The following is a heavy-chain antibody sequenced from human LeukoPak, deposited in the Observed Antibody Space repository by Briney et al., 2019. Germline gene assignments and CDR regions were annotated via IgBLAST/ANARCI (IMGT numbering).Heavy chain of an antibody. Sequence: PGGSLRLFCAASGFTVSTHYMTWVRQAPGKGLEWVSVIYSGGSTYYADSVTGRFTISRDNSKNTLYLQMNSLRTEDTAVYYCARLPNYWGQGTLVTVSS. CDR2: IYSGGST. CDR3: ARLPNY. J-gene: IGHJ4*02. CDR1: GFTVSTHY. V-gene: IGHV3-66*02.